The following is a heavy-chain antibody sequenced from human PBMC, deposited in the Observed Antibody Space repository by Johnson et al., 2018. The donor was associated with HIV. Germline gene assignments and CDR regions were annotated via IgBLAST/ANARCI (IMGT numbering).Heavy chain of an antibody. V-gene: IGHV3-11*04. CDR3: ATRDPTHRPGVFDI. CDR2: ISSSGSTI. D-gene: IGHD1-14*01. CDR1: GFTFSDYY. Sequence: QVQLVESGGGLVQPGGSLRLSCAASGFTFSDYYMSWIRQAPGKGLEWVSYISSSGSTIYYADSVKGRFTISRDNAKNSLYLQMNSLRAEDTAVSYCATRDPTHRPGVFDIWGQGTMVTVSS. J-gene: IGHJ3*02.